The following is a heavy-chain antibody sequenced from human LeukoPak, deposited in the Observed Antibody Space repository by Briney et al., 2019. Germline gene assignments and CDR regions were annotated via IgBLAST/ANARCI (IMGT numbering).Heavy chain of an antibody. Sequence: GGSLRLSCAASGFTFSSYSVNWVRQAPGKGLEWVSSISSGGSYIYYADSVKGRFTISRDNSKNTLYLQMSSLRAEDTAVYYCTCESNEYYDYVWGSYRYTQTHLVDYWGQGTLVTVSS. CDR2: ISSGGSYI. J-gene: IGHJ4*02. V-gene: IGHV3-21*04. CDR1: GFTFSSYS. D-gene: IGHD3-16*02. CDR3: TCESNEYYDYVWGSYRYTQTHLVDY.